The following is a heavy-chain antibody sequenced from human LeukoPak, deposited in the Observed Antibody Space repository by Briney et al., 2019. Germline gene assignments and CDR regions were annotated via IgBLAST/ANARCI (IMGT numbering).Heavy chain of an antibody. CDR1: GFTVSSNY. D-gene: IGHD2-2*02. J-gene: IGHJ4*02. CDR3: ARSRAAVPAAINFY. Sequence: PGGSLRLSCAASGFTVSSNYMSWVRQAPGKGLEWVSVIYSGGSTYYADSVKGRFTISRDNAKNSLYLQMNSLRAEDTAVYYCARSRAAVPAAINFYWGQGTLVTVSS. V-gene: IGHV3-53*01. CDR2: IYSGGST.